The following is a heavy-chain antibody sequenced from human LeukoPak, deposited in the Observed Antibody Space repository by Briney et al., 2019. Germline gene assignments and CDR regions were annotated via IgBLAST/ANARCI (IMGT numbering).Heavy chain of an antibody. Sequence: GGSLRLSCAASGFTFDDYAMHWVRQAPGKGLEWVSGISWNSGSIGYADSVKGRFTISRDNSKNTLYLQMNSLRAEDTAVYYCARSMVRGEIAAFDIWGQGTMVTVSS. CDR2: ISWNSGSI. V-gene: IGHV3-9*01. CDR3: ARSMVRGEIAAFDI. J-gene: IGHJ3*02. CDR1: GFTFDDYA. D-gene: IGHD3-10*01.